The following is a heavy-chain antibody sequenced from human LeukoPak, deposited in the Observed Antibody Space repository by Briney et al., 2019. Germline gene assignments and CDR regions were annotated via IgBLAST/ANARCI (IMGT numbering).Heavy chain of an antibody. Sequence: SETLSLTCTVSGGSISSSSYYWGWIRQPPGKGLEWIGSIYYSGSTYYNPSLKSRVTISVDTSKNQFSLKLSSVTAADTAVYYCARAVLGIFGVVGGFDYWGQGTLVTVSS. CDR2: IYYSGST. CDR1: GGSISSSSYY. D-gene: IGHD3-3*01. J-gene: IGHJ4*02. V-gene: IGHV4-39*07. CDR3: ARAVLGIFGVVGGFDY.